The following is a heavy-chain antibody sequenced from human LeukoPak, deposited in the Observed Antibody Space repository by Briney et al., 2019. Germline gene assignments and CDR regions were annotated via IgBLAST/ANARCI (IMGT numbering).Heavy chain of an antibody. J-gene: IGHJ4*02. D-gene: IGHD3-22*01. CDR3: ARGETYYYDSSGYSTFDY. Sequence: PSETLSLTCAVYGGSFSGYYWSWIRQPPGKGLEWIGEINHSGSTNYNPSLKSRVTISVDTSKNQFSLKLSSVTAADTAVYYCARGETYYYDSSGYSTFDYWGQGTLVTVSS. CDR1: GGSFSGYY. V-gene: IGHV4-34*01. CDR2: INHSGST.